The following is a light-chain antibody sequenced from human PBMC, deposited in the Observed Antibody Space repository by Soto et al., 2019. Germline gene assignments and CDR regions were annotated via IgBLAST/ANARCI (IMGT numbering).Light chain of an antibody. Sequence: QPVLTQPPSVSGAPGQRVTISCTGSSSNIGAGYDVHWYQQLPGTAPKLLIYGNSNRPSGVPDRFSGSKSATSASLAITGLQAEDEADYYCQSYDSSLSLYVFGTGTQLTVL. CDR3: QSYDSSLSLYV. J-gene: IGLJ1*01. V-gene: IGLV1-40*01. CDR1: SSNIGAGYD. CDR2: GNS.